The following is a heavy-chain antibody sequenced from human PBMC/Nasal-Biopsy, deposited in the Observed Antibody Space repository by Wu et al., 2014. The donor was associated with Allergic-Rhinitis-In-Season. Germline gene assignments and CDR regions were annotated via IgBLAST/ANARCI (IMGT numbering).Heavy chain of an antibody. CDR3: ARDAIVVVVAATGAFDI. J-gene: IGHJ3*02. V-gene: IGHV3-7*01. D-gene: IGHD2-15*01. Sequence: LRLSCAASGFIFGTYAMHWVRHPPGKGLEWVANIKQDGSEKYYVDSVKGRFTISRDNAKNSLYLQMNSLRAEDTAVYYCARDAIVVVVAATGAFDIWGQGTMVTVSS. CDR2: IKQDGSEK. CDR1: GFIFGTYA.